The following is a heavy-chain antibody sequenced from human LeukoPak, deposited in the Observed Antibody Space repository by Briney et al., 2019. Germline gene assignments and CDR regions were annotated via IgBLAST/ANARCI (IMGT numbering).Heavy chain of an antibody. CDR3: ARNRGIQLWLHYYYYGMDV. J-gene: IGHJ6*02. CDR2: IKQDGSEK. V-gene: IGHV3-7*01. CDR1: GFTFSSYW. D-gene: IGHD5-18*01. Sequence: GGSLRLSCAASGFTFSSYWMSWVRQAPGKGLEWVANIKQDGSEKYYVDSVKGRFTISRDNAKNTLYLQMNSLRAEDTAVYYCARNRGIQLWLHYYYYGMDVWGQGTTVTVSS.